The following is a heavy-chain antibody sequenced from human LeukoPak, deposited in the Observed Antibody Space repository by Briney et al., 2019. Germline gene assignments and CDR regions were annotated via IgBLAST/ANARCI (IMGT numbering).Heavy chain of an antibody. Sequence: GGSLRLSCAASGFTFSSYAMSWVRQAPGKGLEWVSAISGSGGSTYYADSVKGRFTISRDNSKNTLYLQMNSLRAEDTAVYYCAGNYDFWSGYSIGSFDYWGQGTLVTVSS. V-gene: IGHV3-23*01. CDR3: AGNYDFWSGYSIGSFDY. CDR2: ISGSGGST. D-gene: IGHD3-3*01. CDR1: GFTFSSYA. J-gene: IGHJ4*02.